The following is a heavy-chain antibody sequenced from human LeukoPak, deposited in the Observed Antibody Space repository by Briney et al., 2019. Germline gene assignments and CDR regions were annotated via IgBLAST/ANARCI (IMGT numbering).Heavy chain of an antibody. CDR3: AREDGDYYGSENSDAFDI. V-gene: IGHV1-69*13. CDR1: GGTFSSYA. CDR2: IIPIFGTA. D-gene: IGHD4-17*01. J-gene: IGHJ3*02. Sequence: VASVKVSCKASGGTFSSYAISWVRQAPGQGLEWMGGIIPIFGTANYAQKFQGRVTITADESTSTAYMELSSLRSEDTAVYYCAREDGDYYGSENSDAFDIWGQGTMVTVSS.